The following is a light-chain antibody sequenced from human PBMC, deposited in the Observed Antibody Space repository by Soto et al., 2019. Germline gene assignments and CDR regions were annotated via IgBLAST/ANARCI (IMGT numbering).Light chain of an antibody. J-gene: IGKJ2*01. V-gene: IGKV2-30*01. Sequence: DVVLTQSPLFVSATLEQPASISCRSSEGLVYGDGNTYLSWFQRRPGHAPRRLIYAVSDRDSGVPDRFSGSGSGTDFTLRISRVEAEDVGVYFCMQGTHWPFTFGQGTKLAIK. CDR3: MQGTHWPFT. CDR1: EGLVYGDGNTY. CDR2: AVS.